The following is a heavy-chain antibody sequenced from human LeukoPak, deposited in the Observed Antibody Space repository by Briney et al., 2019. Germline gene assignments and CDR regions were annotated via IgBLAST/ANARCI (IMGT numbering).Heavy chain of an antibody. CDR3: ATTNDGGGYQWGDFFDF. CDR1: GGTSNSHA. CDR2: IIPNLGTT. V-gene: IGHV1-69*04. Sequence: SVKVSCKASGGTSNSHAISWVRQAPGQGLEWMGRIIPNLGTTNSAQNFQDRVTLTADKSTNTAYMELTSLTSDDTAVYYCATTNDGGGYQWGDFFDFWGQGTLVTVSS. D-gene: IGHD3-22*01. J-gene: IGHJ4*02.